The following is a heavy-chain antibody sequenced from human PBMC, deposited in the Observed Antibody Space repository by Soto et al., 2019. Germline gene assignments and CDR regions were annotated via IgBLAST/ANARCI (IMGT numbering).Heavy chain of an antibody. J-gene: IGHJ3*02. CDR1: GGTFSSYA. CDR3: ARERVVVHLGADAFDI. D-gene: IGHD2-15*01. Sequence: QVQLVQSGAEVKKPGSSVKVSCKASGGTFSSYAISWVRQAPGQGLEWMGGIIPIFGTANYAQKFQGRVTIPADESTSTDYRELGSLRSEDTAVYYCARERVVVHLGADAFDIWGQGTMVTVSS. V-gene: IGHV1-69*12. CDR2: IIPIFGTA.